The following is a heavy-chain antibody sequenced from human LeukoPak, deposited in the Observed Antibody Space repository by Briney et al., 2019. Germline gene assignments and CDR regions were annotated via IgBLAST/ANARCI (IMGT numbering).Heavy chain of an antibody. CDR1: GYTFTGYY. D-gene: IGHD1-26*01. CDR3: ARGYEEWELLLGAFDI. J-gene: IGHJ3*02. V-gene: IGHV1-2*02. Sequence: GASVKVSCKASGYTFTGYYMHWVRQAPGQGLEWMGWINPNSGGTNYAQKFQGRVTMTTDTSISTAYMELSRLRSDDTAVYYCARGYEEWELLLGAFDIWGQGTMVTVSS. CDR2: INPNSGGT.